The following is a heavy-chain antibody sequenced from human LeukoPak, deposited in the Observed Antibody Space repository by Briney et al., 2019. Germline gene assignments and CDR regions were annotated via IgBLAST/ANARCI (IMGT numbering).Heavy chain of an antibody. D-gene: IGHD3-22*01. V-gene: IGHV1-69*05. Sequence: SVKVSCKASGGTFSSYAISWVRQAPGQGLEWMGGIIPIFGTANYAQKFQGRVTIITDESTSTAYMELSSLRSEDTAVYYCARGGASYDSSGYYPTPFDYWGQGTLVTVSS. J-gene: IGHJ4*02. CDR1: GGTFSSYA. CDR3: ARGGASYDSSGYYPTPFDY. CDR2: IIPIFGTA.